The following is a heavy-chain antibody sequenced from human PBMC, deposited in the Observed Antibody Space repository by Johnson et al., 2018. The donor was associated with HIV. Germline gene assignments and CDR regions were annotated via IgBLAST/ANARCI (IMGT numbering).Heavy chain of an antibody. CDR2: ISYDGSNK. CDR1: GFTFSSYA. Sequence: QVPLVESGGGVVQPGRSLRLSCATSGFTFSSYAMHWVRQAPGKGLEWVAVISYDGSNKYSADSVKGRFTISRDNSKNPLYLEMNSLRAEDTAVYYCAKGSGSGWLRDAFDIWGQGTMVTVSS. J-gene: IGHJ3*02. CDR3: AKGSGSGWLRDAFDI. D-gene: IGHD6-19*01. V-gene: IGHV3-30*04.